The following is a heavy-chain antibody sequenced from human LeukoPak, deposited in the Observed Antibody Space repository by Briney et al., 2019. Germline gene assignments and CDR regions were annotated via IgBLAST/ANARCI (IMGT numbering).Heavy chain of an antibody. Sequence: GGSLRLSCAASGFTFSSYAMSWVRQAPGKGLELVSAISGSGGSTYYADSVKGRFTISRDNSKNTLYLQMNSLRAEDTAVYYCARGLMQHPASYSGSYLDYWGQGTLVTVSS. CDR2: ISGSGGST. V-gene: IGHV3-23*01. CDR3: ARGLMQHPASYSGSYLDY. J-gene: IGHJ4*02. CDR1: GFTFSSYA. D-gene: IGHD3-10*01.